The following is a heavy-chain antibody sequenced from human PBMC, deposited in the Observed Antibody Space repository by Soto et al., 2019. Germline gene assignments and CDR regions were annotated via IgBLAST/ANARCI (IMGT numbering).Heavy chain of an antibody. CDR1: GGTFSSYA. CDR3: ASPSDFWSARGYGMDV. CDR2: IIPIFGTA. Sequence: QVQLVQSGAEVKKPGSSVKVSCKASGGTFSSYAISWVRQAPGQGLEWMGGIIPIFGTANYAQKFQGRVTITADESTSTDYMELSSLRSEDTAVYYCASPSDFWSARGYGMDVWGQGTTVTVSS. V-gene: IGHV1-69*01. J-gene: IGHJ6*02. D-gene: IGHD3-3*01.